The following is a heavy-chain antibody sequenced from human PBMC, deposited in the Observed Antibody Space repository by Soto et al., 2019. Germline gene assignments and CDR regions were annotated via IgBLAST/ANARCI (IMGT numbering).Heavy chain of an antibody. CDR1: GFTFSSYS. CDR3: ARDFSDSSGYYYFGFDY. Sequence: GGSLRLSCAASGFTFSSYSVNWVRQAPGKGLEWVSSISSSSSYIYYADSVKGRFTISRDNAKNSLYLQMNSLRAEDTAVYYCARDFSDSSGYYYFGFDYWGQGTLVTVSS. J-gene: IGHJ4*02. V-gene: IGHV3-21*01. D-gene: IGHD3-22*01. CDR2: ISSSSSYI.